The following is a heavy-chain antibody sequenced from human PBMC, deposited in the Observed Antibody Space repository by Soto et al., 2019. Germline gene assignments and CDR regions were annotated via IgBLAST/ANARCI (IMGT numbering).Heavy chain of an antibody. D-gene: IGHD5-12*01. CDR1: GFTFSSYG. CDR2: ISYDVSNK. Sequence: QVQLVESGGGGVQPGRSRRRSCEASGFTFSSYGMHWVRQAPGKGLEWVAVISYDVSNKYYADSVKGRFTISRDNSKNTLYLQMNRLRAEDTAVYYCAKGWLRSLDYWGQGTLVTVSS. J-gene: IGHJ4*02. CDR3: AKGWLRSLDY. V-gene: IGHV3-30*18.